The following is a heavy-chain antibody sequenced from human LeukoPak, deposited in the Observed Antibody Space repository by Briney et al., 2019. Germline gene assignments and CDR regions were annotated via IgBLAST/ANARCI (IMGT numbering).Heavy chain of an antibody. V-gene: IGHV4-59*08. CDR1: GGSISSYY. D-gene: IGHD6-19*01. CDR3: ARLGRAVAGTTYYYYYYMDV. CDR2: IYYSGNT. J-gene: IGHJ6*03. Sequence: PSETLSLTCTVSGGSISSYYWSWIRQSPGKGLEWIGYIYYSGNTNCNPSLKSRVTISVDTSKNQFSLKLSSVTAADTAVYFCARLGRAVAGTTYYYYYYMDVWGKGTTVTVSS.